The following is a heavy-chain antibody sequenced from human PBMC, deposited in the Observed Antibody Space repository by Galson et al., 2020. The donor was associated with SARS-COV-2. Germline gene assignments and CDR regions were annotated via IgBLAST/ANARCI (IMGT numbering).Heavy chain of an antibody. CDR2: TYYRSKWYS. J-gene: IGHJ3*02. CDR1: GDSVSSDSAA. D-gene: IGHD3-10*01. CDR3: ARYYHTNGFDI. Sequence: SQTLSLTCVIFGDSVSSDSAAWTWLRQSPSRGLEWLGRTYYRSKWYSDYAVSVKSRMTINSDTSKNQFSLHLNSVTPEDTAVYYCARYYHTNGFDIWGRGTMVTVSS. V-gene: IGHV6-1*01.